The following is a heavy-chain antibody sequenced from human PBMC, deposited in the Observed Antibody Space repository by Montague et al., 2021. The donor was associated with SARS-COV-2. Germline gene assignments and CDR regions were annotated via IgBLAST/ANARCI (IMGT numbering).Heavy chain of an antibody. D-gene: IGHD3-22*01. CDR2: INHRGTS. Sequence: SETLSLTCAVYGGSFSDYFWTWIRQPPGKGLEWIGEINHRGTSNXNPSLKSRVSISVDTSKNQFSLYLGSVTAADTAVYYCARGRQHFDMVVVVMTGGEYYFDYWGRGTLVTVSS. V-gene: IGHV4-34*01. CDR3: ARGRQHFDMVVVVMTGGEYYFDY. CDR1: GGSFSDYF. J-gene: IGHJ4*02.